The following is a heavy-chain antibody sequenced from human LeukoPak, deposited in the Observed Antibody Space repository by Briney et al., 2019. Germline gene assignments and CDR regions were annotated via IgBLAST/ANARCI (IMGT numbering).Heavy chain of an antibody. CDR3: ARAHMITFGGVGAFDI. J-gene: IGHJ3*02. CDR2: ISYDGSNK. CDR1: GFTFSSYA. D-gene: IGHD3-16*01. V-gene: IGHV3-30*04. Sequence: GGSLRLSCAASGFTFSSYAMHWVRQAPGKGLEWVAVISYDGSNKYYADSVKGRFTISRDNSKNTLYLQMNSLRAEDTAVYYCARAHMITFGGVGAFDIWGQGTMVTVSS.